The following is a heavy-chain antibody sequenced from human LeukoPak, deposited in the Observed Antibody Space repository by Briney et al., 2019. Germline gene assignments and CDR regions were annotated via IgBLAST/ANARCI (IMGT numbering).Heavy chain of an antibody. D-gene: IGHD7-27*01. CDR2: IYYSGST. CDR3: ARDHPNWGFDY. J-gene: IGHJ4*02. CDR1: GGSISSYY. V-gene: IGHV4-59*01. Sequence: PSETLSLTCTVSGGSISSYYWSWIRQPPGKGLEWIGYIYYSGSTNYNPSLKSRVTISVDTSKNQFSLKLSSVTAADTAVYYCARDHPNWGFDYWGQGTLVTVSS.